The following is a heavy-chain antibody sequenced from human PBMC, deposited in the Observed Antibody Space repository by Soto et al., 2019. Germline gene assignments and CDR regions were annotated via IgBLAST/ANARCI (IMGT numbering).Heavy chain of an antibody. V-gene: IGHV4-39*01. CDR3: ARAPDS. J-gene: IGHJ5*01. CDR2: MYHSGST. Sequence: QLHLQESGPGLVKPSETLSLTCTVSGGSVSSSGCHYWGWIRQPPGQGLEWIGSMYHSGSTYYNPSLQSRVTISVDTSKHQFSLERNSVTAADTAIYYCARAPDSWGQGTLVTVSS. CDR1: GGSVSSSGCHY.